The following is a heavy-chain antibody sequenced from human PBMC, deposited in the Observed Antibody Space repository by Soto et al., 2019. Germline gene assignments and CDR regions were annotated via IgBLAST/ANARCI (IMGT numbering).Heavy chain of an antibody. CDR1: GFTFSSYG. Sequence: GGSLRLSCAASGFTFSSYGMHWVRQAPGKGLEWVAIISYEGSNKYYADSVKGRFTISRDNSKNTLYLQMNSLRAEDTAVYYCAKSPGIAAADDYWGQGTLVTVSS. V-gene: IGHV3-30*18. CDR2: ISYEGSNK. D-gene: IGHD6-13*01. J-gene: IGHJ4*02. CDR3: AKSPGIAAADDY.